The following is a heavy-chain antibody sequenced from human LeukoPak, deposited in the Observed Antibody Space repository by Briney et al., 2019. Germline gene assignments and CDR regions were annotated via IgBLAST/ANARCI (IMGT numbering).Heavy chain of an antibody. CDR1: GFTXSXXS. D-gene: IGHD6-19*01. V-gene: IGHV3-21*01. CDR2: ISSTSAYI. Sequence: GSXRLSCAAXGFTXSXXSMNWVRXAPGXGLXXVSSISSTSAYIYYAESVKGRFSISRDNVDNVVHLQMSSLTNEDTAVYYCARVAVAGPTGWFDSWGQGTLVTVSS. CDR3: ARVAVAGPTGWFDS. J-gene: IGHJ5*01.